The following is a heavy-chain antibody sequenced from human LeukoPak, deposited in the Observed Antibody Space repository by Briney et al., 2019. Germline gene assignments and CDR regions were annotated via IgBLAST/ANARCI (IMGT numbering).Heavy chain of an antibody. V-gene: IGHV4-31*03. D-gene: IGHD4-17*01. CDR1: GGFISSGGYY. CDR2: IYYSGST. Sequence: PSETLSLTCTVSGGFISSGGYYWSWIRQHPGKGLEWIGYIYYSGSTYYNPSLKSRVTISVDTSKNQFSLKLSSVTAADTAVYYCARTYNGDYQSPWHWYFDLWGRGTLVTVSS. CDR3: ARTYNGDYQSPWHWYFDL. J-gene: IGHJ2*01.